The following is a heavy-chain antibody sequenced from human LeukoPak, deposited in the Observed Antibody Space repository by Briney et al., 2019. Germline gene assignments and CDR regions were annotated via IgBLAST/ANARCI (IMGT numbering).Heavy chain of an antibody. V-gene: IGHV3-49*04. CDR2: IRSNANGGTA. J-gene: IGHJ2*01. CDR3: WVLEDWYFDL. D-gene: IGHD2-15*01. Sequence: GESLKISCTASGFTSGDSAMTWVRQALGKGLEWVGVIRSNANGGTAEYGASVKDRFSISRDDSKNMAYLQMNSLKSEDTAVYYCWVLEDWYFDLWGRGTLVTVSS. CDR1: GFTSGDSA.